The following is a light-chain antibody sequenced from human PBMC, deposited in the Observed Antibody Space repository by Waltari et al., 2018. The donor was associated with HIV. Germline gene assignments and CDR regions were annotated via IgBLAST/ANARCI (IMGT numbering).Light chain of an antibody. J-gene: IGKJ5*01. Sequence: DIQMTQSPSTLSASVGDRVTITCRASQSISSWLAWYQRKAGQPPKLLIYKASSLESGVPSRFSGSGSGTEFTLTISSLQPDDFATYHCQQYNSYAITFGQGTRLEIK. CDR2: KAS. V-gene: IGKV1-5*03. CDR3: QQYNSYAIT. CDR1: QSISSW.